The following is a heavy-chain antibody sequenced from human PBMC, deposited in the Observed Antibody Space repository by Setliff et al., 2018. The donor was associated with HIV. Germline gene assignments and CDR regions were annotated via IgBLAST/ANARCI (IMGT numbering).Heavy chain of an antibody. CDR2: ISHSGSP. CDR3: ARVRFFDRIGYFARPYYFLDS. Sequence: SETLSLTCAVNDESFSGYYWTWIRQPPGKGLEWIGEISHSGSPNYNPSLKSRVTMSRDTSKNQLSLSLSSVTAADTAVYYCARVRFFDRIGYFARPYYFLDSWGQGTLVTVSS. D-gene: IGHD3-22*01. J-gene: IGHJ4*02. CDR1: DESFSGYY. V-gene: IGHV4-34*01.